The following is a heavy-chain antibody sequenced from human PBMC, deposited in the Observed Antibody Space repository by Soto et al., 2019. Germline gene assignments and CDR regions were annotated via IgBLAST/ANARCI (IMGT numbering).Heavy chain of an antibody. Sequence: SETLSLTCTVSGGSISSGDYYWSWIRQPPGKGLEWIGYIYYSGSTYYNPSLKSRVTISLDTSKNQFSLKLSSVTAADTAVYYCARDSYSSGWYGDYWGQGTLVTVSS. V-gene: IGHV4-30-4*01. CDR2: IYYSGST. D-gene: IGHD6-13*01. J-gene: IGHJ4*02. CDR1: GGSISSGDYY. CDR3: ARDSYSSGWYGDY.